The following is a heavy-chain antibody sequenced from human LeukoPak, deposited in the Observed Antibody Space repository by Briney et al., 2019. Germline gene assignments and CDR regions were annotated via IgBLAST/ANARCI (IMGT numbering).Heavy chain of an antibody. D-gene: IGHD3-16*02. CDR1: GYTFTSFF. Sequence: ASVKVSCKASGYTFTSFFIHWVRRAPGQGLEWMGLINPSTCGTNFAQRFQGRVTITRDTSISTAYLDLSGLTSDDTSIYYCTREVRYTRHYDCCGQGTPVTVSS. J-gene: IGHJ4*02. CDR2: INPSTCGT. CDR3: TREVRYTRHYDC. V-gene: IGHV1-2*02.